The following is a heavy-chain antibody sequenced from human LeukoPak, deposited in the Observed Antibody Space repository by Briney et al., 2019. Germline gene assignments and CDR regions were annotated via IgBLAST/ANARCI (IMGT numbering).Heavy chain of an antibody. CDR2: MNPNSGGT. CDR1: GYTFTSYD. V-gene: IGHV1-2*02. D-gene: IGHD3-22*01. J-gene: IGHJ4*02. Sequence: ASVKVSCKASGYTFTSYDINWVRQATGQGLEWMGWMNPNSGGTNYAQKFQGRVTMTRDTSISTAYMELSRLRSDDTAVYYCARGRLVVRVDYWGQGTLVTVSS. CDR3: ARGRLVVRVDY.